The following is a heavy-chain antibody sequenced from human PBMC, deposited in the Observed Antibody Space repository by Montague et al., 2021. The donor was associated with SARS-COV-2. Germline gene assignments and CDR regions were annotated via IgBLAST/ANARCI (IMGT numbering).Heavy chain of an antibody. CDR3: ARVHLGSGLVMDC. D-gene: IGHD3/OR15-3a*01. V-gene: IGHV4-30-4*01. Sequence: TLSLTCTVSGGSINIGDYYWSWIRQPPGRGLEWIGYIYHSGSTYYNPSLKSHFTISVDTSKNQFSLNLSSVTAADTAVYYCARVHLGSGLVMDCGGQGTQVTVSS. CDR1: GGSINIGDYY. J-gene: IGHJ4*02. CDR2: IYHSGST.